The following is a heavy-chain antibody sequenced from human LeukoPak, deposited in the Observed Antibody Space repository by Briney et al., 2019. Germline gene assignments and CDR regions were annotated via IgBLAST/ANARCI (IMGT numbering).Heavy chain of an antibody. CDR2: ISGSGGST. CDR1: GFTFSSYA. V-gene: IGHV3-23*01. CDR3: AANTVKAYFDY. J-gene: IGHJ4*02. Sequence: GGSLRLSCAASGFTFSSYAMSWVRQAPGKGLELVSAISGSGGSTYYADSVKGRFTISRDNSKNTLYLQMNSLRAEDTAVYYCAANTVKAYFDYWGQGTLVTVSS. D-gene: IGHD4-17*01.